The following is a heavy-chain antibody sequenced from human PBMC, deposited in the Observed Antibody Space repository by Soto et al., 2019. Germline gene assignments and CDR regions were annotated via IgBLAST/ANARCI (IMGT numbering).Heavy chain of an antibody. J-gene: IGHJ4*02. CDR2: INPSSGGT. Sequence: QVQLVQSGAEVKKPGASVKVSCKASGYTFTYYYIHWVRQAPGQGLEWMGIINPSSGGTSYAQKFQGRVTMTRATSKIQVYMELSSLRSEDTAVYYCAREVERGSSYGYLEYWGQGTLVTVSS. D-gene: IGHD5-18*01. V-gene: IGHV1-46*01. CDR1: GYTFTYYY. CDR3: AREVERGSSYGYLEY.